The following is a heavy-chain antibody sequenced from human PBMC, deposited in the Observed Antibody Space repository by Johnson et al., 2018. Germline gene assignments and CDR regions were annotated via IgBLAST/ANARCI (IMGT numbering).Heavy chain of an antibody. CDR2: ITPGSGAI. CDR1: GFTFNTYS. CDR3: VRDQYYAFDI. J-gene: IGHJ3*02. Sequence: VQLVQSVGGLVQPGGSLRLSCAASGFTFNTYSMNWVRQAPGKGLEWVSYITPGSGAIFYADSVKGRFTISRDNAKDSLYLQMNSLRDEETAVYYCVRDQYYAFDIWGQGTMVTVSS. D-gene: IGHD3-10*01. V-gene: IGHV3-48*02.